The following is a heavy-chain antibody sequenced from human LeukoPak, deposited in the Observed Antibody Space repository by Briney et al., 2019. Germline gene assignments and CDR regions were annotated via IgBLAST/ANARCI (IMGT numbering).Heavy chain of an antibody. CDR1: GLTFSDYY. V-gene: IGHV3-11*04. CDR2: ISGSGSTI. J-gene: IGHJ4*02. CDR3: ARDGPLSGGDFDY. Sequence: PGGSLRHSCAASGLTFSDYYMSWIRQAPGKALEWVSYISGSGSTIYYADSVKGRFTVSRDNAKNSLYLQMNSLRAEDTAVYYCARDGPLSGGDFDYWGQGTLVTVAS. D-gene: IGHD2/OR15-2a*01.